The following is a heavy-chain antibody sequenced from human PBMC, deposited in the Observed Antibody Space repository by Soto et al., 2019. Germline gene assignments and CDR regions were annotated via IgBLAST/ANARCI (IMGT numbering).Heavy chain of an antibody. CDR2: IYYSGST. V-gene: IGHV4-31*03. CDR3: ARAAHYSSPFRCFDP. D-gene: IGHD6-13*01. J-gene: IGHJ5*02. CDR1: GGSISSGGYY. Sequence: QVQLQESGPGLVKPSQTLSLTCTVSGGSISSGGYYWSWIRQHPGKGLEWIGYIYYSGSTYYNPSLKSRVTISVDTSKNQFSLKLSSVTAEDTGVYYCARAAHYSSPFRCFDPWGQGTLVTVSS.